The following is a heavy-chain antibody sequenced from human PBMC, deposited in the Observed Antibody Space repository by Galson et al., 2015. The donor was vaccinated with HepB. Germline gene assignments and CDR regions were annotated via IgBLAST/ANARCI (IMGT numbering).Heavy chain of an antibody. CDR2: ITYDGSDK. Sequence: SLRLSCAASGFIFSNYGTRWVRQAPGKGLEWVADITYDGSDKYYADSVKGRFTVSRDNSKNTLSLEMNSLRAEDTAVYYCTNGKSPSIMRNTMGDFDSWGQVTVGTVPS. CDR1: GFIFSNYG. V-gene: IGHV3-30*18. D-gene: IGHD3-10*01. J-gene: IGHJ4*02. CDR3: TNGKSPSIMRNTMGDFDS.